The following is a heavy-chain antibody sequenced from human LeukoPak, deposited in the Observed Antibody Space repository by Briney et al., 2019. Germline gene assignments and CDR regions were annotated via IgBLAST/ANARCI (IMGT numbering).Heavy chain of an antibody. V-gene: IGHV3-23*01. D-gene: IGHD2-15*01. CDR2: ISSSGSGGNT. CDR1: GVTLSSYA. J-gene: IGHJ4*02. Sequence: PGGSLRLSCAASGVTLSSYAMSWARQAPGKGLEWVSGISSSGSGGNTYYADSVKGRFTISRDNSKNMVYLQMNSLRADDTAVCYCAKSVVVITFRFDDWGQGALVTVSS. CDR3: AKSVVVITFRFDD.